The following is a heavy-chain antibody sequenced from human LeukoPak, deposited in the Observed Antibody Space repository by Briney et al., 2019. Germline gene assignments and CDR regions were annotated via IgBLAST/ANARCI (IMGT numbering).Heavy chain of an antibody. CDR2: ISSSGSTI. CDR1: GFTFSSHS. Sequence: GGSLRLSCAASGFTFSSHSMNWVRQAPGRGLEWVSYISSSGSTIYYADSVKGRFSISRDNAKNSLHLQMNSLRAEDTAVYYCARGTVAGKAPYWGQGTLVTVSS. J-gene: IGHJ4*02. CDR3: ARGTVAGKAPY. V-gene: IGHV3-48*01. D-gene: IGHD6-19*01.